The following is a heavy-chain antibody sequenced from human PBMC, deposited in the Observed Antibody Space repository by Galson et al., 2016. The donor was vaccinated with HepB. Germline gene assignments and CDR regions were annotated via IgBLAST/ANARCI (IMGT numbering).Heavy chain of an antibody. CDR1: GFSFSEYT. V-gene: IGHV3-21*01. J-gene: IGHJ4*02. D-gene: IGHD6-13*01. CDR2: ITRTSSHT. Sequence: SLRLSCAASGFSFSEYTMHWVRQAPGKGLEWISGITRTSSHTDYVDSVKGRFSISRDNAKNSLYLQMNSLRADDTAVYYCAREKAAEYYLDYWGQGTLVTVSS. CDR3: AREKAAEYYLDY.